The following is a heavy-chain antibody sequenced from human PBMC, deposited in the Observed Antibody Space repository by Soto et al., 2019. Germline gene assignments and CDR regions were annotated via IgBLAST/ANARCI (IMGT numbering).Heavy chain of an antibody. D-gene: IGHD2-8*02. Sequence: EVQLVESGGGLVQPGGSLRLSCAASGFTFSNDSMHWVRQAAGKGLVWVSRINMDGRSTNYADSVKGRFTISRDNAKNTLYLQMNSLRVDDTAIYFCARGPRGVYGNDYWGQGALVTVSS. J-gene: IGHJ4*02. CDR2: INMDGRST. CDR1: GFTFSNDS. CDR3: ARGPRGVYGNDY. V-gene: IGHV3-74*01.